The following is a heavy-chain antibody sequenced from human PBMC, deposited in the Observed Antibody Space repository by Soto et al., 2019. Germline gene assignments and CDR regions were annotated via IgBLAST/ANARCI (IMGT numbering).Heavy chain of an antibody. CDR2: ISSSSSYT. CDR3: ARDSFDYYDSSGYVNPDY. D-gene: IGHD3-22*01. J-gene: IGHJ4*02. V-gene: IGHV3-11*06. Sequence: QVQLVESGGGLVKPGGSLRLSCAASGFTFSDYYMSWIRQAPGKGLEWVSYISSSSSYTNYADSVKGRFTISRDNAKNSLYLRMNSLRAEDTAVYYCARDSFDYYDSSGYVNPDYWGQGTLVTVSS. CDR1: GFTFSDYY.